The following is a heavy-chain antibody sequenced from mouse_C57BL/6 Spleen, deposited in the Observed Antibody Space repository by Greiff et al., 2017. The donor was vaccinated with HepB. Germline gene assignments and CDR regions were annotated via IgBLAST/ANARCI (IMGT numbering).Heavy chain of an antibody. CDR3: ARGFITTVENYFDY. CDR1: GYTFTSYW. Sequence: QVQLQQPGAELVKPGASVKLSCKASGYTFTSYWMHWVKQRPGQGLEWIGMIHPNSGSTNYNEKFKSKATLTVDKSSSTAYMQLSSLTSEDSAVYYCARGFITTVENYFDYWGQGTTLTVSS. J-gene: IGHJ2*01. V-gene: IGHV1-64*01. CDR2: IHPNSGST. D-gene: IGHD1-1*01.